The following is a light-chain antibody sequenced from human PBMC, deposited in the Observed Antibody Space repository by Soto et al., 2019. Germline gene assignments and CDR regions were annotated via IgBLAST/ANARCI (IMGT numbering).Light chain of an antibody. CDR2: AGS. CDR3: QKYNSAPLT. CDR1: QAIGGY. J-gene: IGKJ4*01. Sequence: DIQLTQSPSSLSASLGDRVTITCRANQAIGGYLAWFQQQPGKVPKLLIYAGSALQSGVPSRFSGSGSGTDFTLTISSLQPEDIATYYCQKYNSAPLTFGGGTKVEI. V-gene: IGKV1-27*01.